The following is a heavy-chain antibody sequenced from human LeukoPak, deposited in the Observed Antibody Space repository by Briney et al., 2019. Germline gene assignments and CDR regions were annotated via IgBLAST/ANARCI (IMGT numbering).Heavy chain of an antibody. CDR2: IKSKTDGGTT. CDR3: TTEYYDFWSGYYYYYCGMDV. J-gene: IGHJ6*02. D-gene: IGHD3-3*01. V-gene: IGHV3-15*01. CDR1: GFTFSNAW. Sequence: GGSLRLSSAASGFTFSNAWMSWVRQAPGKGLEWVGRIKSKTDGGTTDYAAPVKGRFTISRDDSKNTLYLQMNSLKTEDTAVYYCTTEYYDFWSGYYYYYCGMDVWGQGTTVTVSS.